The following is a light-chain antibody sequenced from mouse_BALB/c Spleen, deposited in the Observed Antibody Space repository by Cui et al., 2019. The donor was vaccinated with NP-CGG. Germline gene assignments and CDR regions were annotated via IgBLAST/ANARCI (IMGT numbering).Light chain of an antibody. CDR1: TGTVTTSNY. V-gene: IGLV1*01. J-gene: IGLJ1*01. CDR3: ALWYSNHWV. CDR2: GTN. Sequence: AVAHQASPLTTAPGEAVTLTCRSSTGTVTTSNYANWVQEKPDNLFTGLIGGTNNRAPGIPARFSGSLIGDKAALTITGAQTEDEAIYFCALWYSNHWVFGGGTKLTVL.